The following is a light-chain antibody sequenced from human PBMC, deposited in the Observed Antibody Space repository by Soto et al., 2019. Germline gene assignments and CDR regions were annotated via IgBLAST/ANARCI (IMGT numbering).Light chain of an antibody. V-gene: IGKV3-15*01. J-gene: IGKJ1*01. CDR2: GAS. Sequence: EIVMTQSPATLSVSPGERATLSCRASQSVSSYLAWYQQKPGQAPRLLIYGASTRATDIPARFSGSGSGTEFTLTISSLQSEDFAVYYCQQYNNWWTFGQGTKVEIK. CDR3: QQYNNWWT. CDR1: QSVSSY.